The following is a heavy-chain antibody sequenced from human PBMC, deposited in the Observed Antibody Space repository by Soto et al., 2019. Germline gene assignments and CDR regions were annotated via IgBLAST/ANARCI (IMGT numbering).Heavy chain of an antibody. CDR3: ARDQTGITTAGGGRIDH. Sequence: QVQLVESGGGVVQPGRSLRLSCAASGFTFSTHAMHWVRQAPGKGLECVAIVSFDGTNKYHADSVKGRFTISRDNSKNTLYLQMSGLTAEDTAVYYCARDQTGITTAGGGRIDHWGQGTLVTVSS. CDR2: VSFDGTNK. CDR1: GFTFSTHA. J-gene: IGHJ4*02. D-gene: IGHD6-13*01. V-gene: IGHV3-30-3*01.